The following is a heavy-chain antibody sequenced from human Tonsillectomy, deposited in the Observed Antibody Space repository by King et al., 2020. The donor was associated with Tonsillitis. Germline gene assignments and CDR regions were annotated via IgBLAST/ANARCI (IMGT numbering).Heavy chain of an antibody. J-gene: IGHJ4*02. CDR2: IKQDGSEK. Sequence: VQLVESGGGLVQPGGSLRLSCAASGFTFSSYWMSWVRQAPGKGPEWVANIKQDGSEKYYVDSVKGRFTISRDNAKNSLYLQMNSLRAEDTAVYYCARVRYSGSFDYWGQGTLVTVSS. D-gene: IGHD1-26*01. CDR1: GFTFSSYW. V-gene: IGHV3-7*01. CDR3: ARVRYSGSFDY.